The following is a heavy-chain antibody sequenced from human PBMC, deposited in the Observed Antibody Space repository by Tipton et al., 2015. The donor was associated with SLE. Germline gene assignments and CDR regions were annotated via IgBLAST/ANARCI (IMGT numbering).Heavy chain of an antibody. V-gene: IGHV3-74*01. CDR3: AKGDGEDAFDI. Sequence: SLRLSCAASGFTFSSYWMHWVRQAPGKGLVWVSRITSDGSSTSYADSVKGRFTISRDNAKNTLYLQMNSLRAEDTAVYYCAKGDGEDAFDIWGQGTMVTVSS. J-gene: IGHJ3*02. CDR2: ITSDGSST. CDR1: GFTFSSYW.